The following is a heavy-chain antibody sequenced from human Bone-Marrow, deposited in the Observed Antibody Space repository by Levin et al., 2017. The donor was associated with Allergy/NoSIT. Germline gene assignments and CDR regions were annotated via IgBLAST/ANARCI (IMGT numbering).Heavy chain of an antibody. V-gene: IGHV3-33*01. D-gene: IGHD1-7*01. CDR2: IWYDGSNK. J-gene: IGHJ6*02. Sequence: PGGSLRLSCAASGFTFSSYGMHWVRQAPGKGLEWVAVIWYDGSNKYYADSVKGRFTISRDNSKNTLYLQMNSLRAEDTAVYYCARTEDWYNWNYARSEVGSMDVWGQGTTVTVSS. CDR3: ARTEDWYNWNYARSEVGSMDV. CDR1: GFTFSSYG.